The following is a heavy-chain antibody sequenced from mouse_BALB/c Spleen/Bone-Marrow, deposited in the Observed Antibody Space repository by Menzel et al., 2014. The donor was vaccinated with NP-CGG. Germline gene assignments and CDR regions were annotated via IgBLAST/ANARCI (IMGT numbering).Heavy chain of an antibody. CDR2: ISSGSSSI. CDR1: GFTFSRFG. V-gene: IGHV5-17*02. J-gene: IGHJ2*01. Sequence: EVQLVESGGGLVQPGGSRKLSCAASGFTFSRFGMHWVRQAPEKGLEWVAFISSGSSSIYYTDTVKGRFTISRDNPKDSLFLQMTSLRAEDTAMNYCGRGDYWGQGTTLTVSS. CDR3: GRGDY.